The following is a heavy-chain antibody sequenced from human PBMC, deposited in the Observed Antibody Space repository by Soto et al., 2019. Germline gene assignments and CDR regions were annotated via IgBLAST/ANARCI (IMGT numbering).Heavy chain of an antibody. CDR1: GYTFTSYG. D-gene: IGHD4-4*01. Sequence: ASVKVSCKASGYTFTSYGISWVRQAPGQGLEWMGWISAYNGNTNYAQKLQGRVTMTTDTSTSTAYMELRSLRSDDTAMYYCARLAMTTVTTDYWGQGTLVTVPS. V-gene: IGHV1-18*01. J-gene: IGHJ4*02. CDR3: ARLAMTTVTTDY. CDR2: ISAYNGNT.